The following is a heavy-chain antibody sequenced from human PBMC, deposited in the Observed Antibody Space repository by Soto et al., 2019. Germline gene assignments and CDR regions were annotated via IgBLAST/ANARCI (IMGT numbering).Heavy chain of an antibody. CDR3: AKAHGYGLFDY. Sequence: LRLSCAASGFTFSSYGMHWVRQAPGKGLEWVAVISYDGSNKYYADSVKGRFTISRDNSKNTLYLQMNSLRAEDTAVYYCAKAHGYGLFDYWGQGTLVTVSS. J-gene: IGHJ4*02. CDR2: ISYDGSNK. CDR1: GFTFSSYG. D-gene: IGHD5-18*01. V-gene: IGHV3-30*18.